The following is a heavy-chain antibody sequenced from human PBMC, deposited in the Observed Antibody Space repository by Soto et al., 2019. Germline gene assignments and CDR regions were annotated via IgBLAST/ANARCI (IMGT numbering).Heavy chain of an antibody. Sequence: ASVKVSCKASGYTFTGYYMHWVRQAPGQGLEWMGWINPNSGGTNYAQKFQGRVTMTRDTSISTAYMELSRLRSDDTAVYYCARQASTDKENWFDPWGQGTLVTVSS. D-gene: IGHD4-17*01. CDR3: ARQASTDKENWFDP. CDR2: INPNSGGT. CDR1: GYTFTGYY. V-gene: IGHV1-2*02. J-gene: IGHJ5*02.